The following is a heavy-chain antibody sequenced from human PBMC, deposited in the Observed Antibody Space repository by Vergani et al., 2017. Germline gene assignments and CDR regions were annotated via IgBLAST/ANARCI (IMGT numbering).Heavy chain of an antibody. D-gene: IGHD3-3*01. CDR1: GFTFSSYA. CDR2: ISGSGGST. J-gene: IGHJ5*02. V-gene: IGHV3-23*01. CDR3: AKGPAVEAFDP. Sequence: EVQLLESGGGLVQPGGSLRLSCAASGFTFSSYAMSWVRQAPGKGLEWVSAISGSGGSTYYADSLKGRFTIARDTSKNTLYLQMNSLRADDTAVYYCAKGPAVEAFDPWGQGTLVTVSS.